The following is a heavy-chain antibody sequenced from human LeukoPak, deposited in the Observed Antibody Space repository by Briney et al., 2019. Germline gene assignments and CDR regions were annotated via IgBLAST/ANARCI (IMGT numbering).Heavy chain of an antibody. V-gene: IGHV3-7*01. J-gene: IGHJ5*02. Sequence: PGGSLRLSCAASGFTFSSYWMSWVRQAPGKRLEWVANIKQDGSEKYYVDSVKGRFTVSRDNAKNSLYLQMNSLRAEDTAVYYCARKPRRRITIFGVVIRNWFDPWGQGTLVTVSS. CDR1: GFTFSSYW. D-gene: IGHD3-3*01. CDR3: ARKPRRRITIFGVVIRNWFDP. CDR2: IKQDGSEK.